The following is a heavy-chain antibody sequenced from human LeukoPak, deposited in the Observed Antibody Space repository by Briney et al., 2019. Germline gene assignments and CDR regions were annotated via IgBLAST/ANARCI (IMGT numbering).Heavy chain of an antibody. CDR2: IYYSGSI. CDR3: ARSLPAAGSRDWFDP. D-gene: IGHD2-2*01. V-gene: IGHV4-59*01. J-gene: IGHJ5*02. CDR1: GGSISSYY. Sequence: SETLSLTCTVAGGSISSYYWSSIRQPPGKGLEWIGSIYYSGSINYTPSLKSRVTISVDPSKNQFSLKLSSVTAADTAVYYCARSLPAAGSRDWFDPWGQGTLVTVSS.